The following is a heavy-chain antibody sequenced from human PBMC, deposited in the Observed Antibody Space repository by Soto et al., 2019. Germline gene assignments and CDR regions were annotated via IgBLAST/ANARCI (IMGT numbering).Heavy chain of an antibody. CDR2: MIPVFGST. J-gene: IGHJ6*02. CDR1: GGTFSSYA. Sequence: QVQLVQSGAEVKKPGSSVKVSCKASGGTFSSYAISWVQQAPGQGLEWMAGMIPVFGSTHYTKKFQGRVTVTADESTSTAYLEVSSLRSEDTAVYYCARRGESGSWSSDYYFYMDVWGQGTTVIVSS. V-gene: IGHV1-69*01. D-gene: IGHD6-13*01. CDR3: ARRGESGSWSSDYYFYMDV.